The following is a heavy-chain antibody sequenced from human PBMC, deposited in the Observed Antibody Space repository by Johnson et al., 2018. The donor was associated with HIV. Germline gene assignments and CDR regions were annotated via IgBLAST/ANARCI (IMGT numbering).Heavy chain of an antibody. D-gene: IGHD2-21*02. CDR3: ARGIRCVVVTAYDAFDI. Sequence: QVQLVESGGGVVQPGRSLRLSCAASGFTFSSYAMHWVRQAPGKGLEWVAVISYDGSINNYADSVKGRFTISRDNFKNPRYRQMNSLRAEDTAVYYSARGIRCVVVTAYDAFDIWGQGTMVTVAS. CDR1: GFTFSSYA. J-gene: IGHJ3*02. V-gene: IGHV3-30-3*01. CDR2: ISYDGSIN.